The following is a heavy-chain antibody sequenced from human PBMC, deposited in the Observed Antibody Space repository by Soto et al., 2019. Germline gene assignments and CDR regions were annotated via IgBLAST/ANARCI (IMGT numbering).Heavy chain of an antibody. CDR3: ARNHDFWICVGGGMDV. Sequence: GASVKVSCKASTYNFKTLIISWVRQAPGQGLEWVGWISACNGNTQYGLKFHDRVTMTTDTSTTTAYLELRSLTTDDTALYFCARNHDFWICVGGGMDVWGQGTTVTVSS. V-gene: IGHV1-18*01. CDR1: TYNFKTLI. D-gene: IGHD3-3*01. CDR2: ISACNGNT. J-gene: IGHJ6*02.